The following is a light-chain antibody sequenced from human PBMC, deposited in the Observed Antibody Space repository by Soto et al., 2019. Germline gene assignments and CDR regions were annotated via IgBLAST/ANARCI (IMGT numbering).Light chain of an antibody. CDR3: QQTYSTPLT. Sequence: DIQMTQSPSSLSASVGDRVTITCRASQSITSFLNWFQQKPGKAPKLLIYAASSSQSGVPSRFSGIGSGTDFTLTISILQPEDFATYCGQQTYSTPLTFGGGTKVEIK. V-gene: IGKV1-39*01. CDR1: QSITSF. J-gene: IGKJ4*01. CDR2: AAS.